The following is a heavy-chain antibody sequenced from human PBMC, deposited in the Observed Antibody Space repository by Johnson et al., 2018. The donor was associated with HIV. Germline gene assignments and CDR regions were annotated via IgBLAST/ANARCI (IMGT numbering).Heavy chain of an antibody. CDR1: GFTFSNY. CDR2: IYSGGST. D-gene: IGHD6-13*01. V-gene: IGHV3-66*01. J-gene: IGHJ3*01. CDR3: AKDQWSSSWTNDAFDF. Sequence: VQLVESGGGLVQPGGSLRLSCAASGFTFSNYMSWVRQAPGKGLEWVSAIYSGGSTYYTDSVKGRFTVSRDNSKNTLYLQMNSLRAEDTAVYYCAKDQWSSSWTNDAFDFWGQGTMVTVSS.